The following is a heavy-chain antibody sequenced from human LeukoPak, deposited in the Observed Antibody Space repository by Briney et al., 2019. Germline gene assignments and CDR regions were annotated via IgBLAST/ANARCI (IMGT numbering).Heavy chain of an antibody. J-gene: IGHJ4*02. V-gene: IGHV1-2*02. D-gene: IGHD3-10*01. CDR2: INPNSGGT. CDR1: GYTFTGYY. Sequence: ASVKVSCKASGYTFTGYYMHWVRQAPGQGLERMGWINPNSGGTNYAQKFQGRVTMTRDTSISTAYMELSRLRSDDTAVYYCASPNYYGSGSYFSGTSGDCWGQGTLVTVSS. CDR3: ASPNYYGSGSYFSGTSGDC.